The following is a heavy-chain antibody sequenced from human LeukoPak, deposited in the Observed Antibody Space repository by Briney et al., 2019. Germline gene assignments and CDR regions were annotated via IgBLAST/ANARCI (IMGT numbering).Heavy chain of an antibody. V-gene: IGHV4-30-2*03. J-gene: IGHJ6*03. CDR1: GGSISSGGYS. CDR3: ASFYCSGGSCYQYFSYYYMDV. D-gene: IGHD2-15*01. CDR2: IYYSGST. Sequence: SETLSLTCAVSGGSISSGGYSWSWIRQPPGKGLEWIGYIYYSGSTYYNPSLQSRVTISVDTSKNQFSLKLNSVTAADTAVYYCASFYCSGGSCYQYFSYYYMDVRGKGTTVTISS.